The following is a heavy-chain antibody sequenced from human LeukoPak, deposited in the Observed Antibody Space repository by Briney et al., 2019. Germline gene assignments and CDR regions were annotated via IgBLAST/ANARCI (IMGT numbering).Heavy chain of an antibody. CDR1: GYRFSTSW. CDR3: ARSGVTSYGMDV. J-gene: IGHJ6*02. Sequence: GESLKISCKGSGYRFSTSWIAWVRQMPGKGLEWMGIIYPSDSDTRYSPSFQGQVTISADKSISTAYLQWSSLKASDTAMYYCARSGVTSYGMDVWGQGTTVTVS. V-gene: IGHV5-51*01. D-gene: IGHD2-21*02. CDR2: IYPSDSDT.